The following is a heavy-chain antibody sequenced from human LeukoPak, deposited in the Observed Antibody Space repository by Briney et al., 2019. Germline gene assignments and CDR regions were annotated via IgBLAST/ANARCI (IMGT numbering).Heavy chain of an antibody. V-gene: IGHV3-21*01. CDR1: GFTFSDYY. J-gene: IGHJ4*02. Sequence: GGSLRLSCAASGFTFSDYYMNWIRQAPGKGLEWVSSISSSSSYIYYADSVKGRFTISRDNAKNSLYLQMNSLRAEDTAVYYCAGWYYDFWSGYYDYWGQGTLVTVSS. CDR2: ISSSSSYI. CDR3: AGWYYDFWSGYYDY. D-gene: IGHD3-3*01.